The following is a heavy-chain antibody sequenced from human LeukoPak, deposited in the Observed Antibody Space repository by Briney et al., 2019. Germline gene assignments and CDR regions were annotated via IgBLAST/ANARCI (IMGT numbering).Heavy chain of an antibody. CDR3: ARGNGGFCSGGSCFRPYYYYYMDV. CDR2: ISAYNGNT. CDR1: GYTFTSYG. D-gene: IGHD2-15*01. J-gene: IGHJ6*03. Sequence: ASVKVSCKASGYTFTSYGISWVRQAPGQGLEWMGWISAYNGNTNFAQKLQGRVTMTTDTSTSTAYMELRSLRSDRTAVYYCARGNGGFCSGGSCFRPYYYYYMDVWGKGTTVTVSS. V-gene: IGHV1-18*01.